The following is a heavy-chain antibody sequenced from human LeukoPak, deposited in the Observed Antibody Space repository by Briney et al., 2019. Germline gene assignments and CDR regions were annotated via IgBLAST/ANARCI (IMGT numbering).Heavy chain of an antibody. V-gene: IGHV3-23*01. CDR2: ISGSGGST. Sequence: PGGSLRLSCAAAGFTSSSYAMSWVRQAPGNGLEWVSAISGSGGSTYYADSVKGRFTTSRDTSKNPLYLQMNSLRAEDTAIYYCAKDGWERWLATHFVYWGQGTLVTVSS. D-gene: IGHD6-19*01. J-gene: IGHJ4*02. CDR1: GFTSSSYA. CDR3: AKDGWERWLATHFVY.